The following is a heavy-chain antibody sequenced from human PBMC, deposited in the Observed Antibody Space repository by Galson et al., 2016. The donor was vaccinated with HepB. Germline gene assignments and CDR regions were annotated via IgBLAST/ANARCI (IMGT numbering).Heavy chain of an antibody. V-gene: IGHV3-9*01. Sequence: SLRLSCAASGFDFNKYDMQWVRRVPGKGLEWVSGISWYSGYIVYADSVRGRFTISRDNAENSLYLQMNSLRTEDTALYYCARGPYCGGGRCDPGGSGLDDWGQGVLVTVSS. CDR2: ISWYSGYI. CDR3: ARGPYCGGGRCDPGGSGLDD. J-gene: IGHJ4*02. CDR1: GFDFNKYD. D-gene: IGHD2-15*01.